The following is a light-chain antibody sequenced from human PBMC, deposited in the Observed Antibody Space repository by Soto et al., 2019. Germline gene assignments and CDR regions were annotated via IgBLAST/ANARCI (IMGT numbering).Light chain of an antibody. CDR3: QQYVRSPPSWT. J-gene: IGKJ1*01. V-gene: IGKV3-20*01. CDR2: DAS. CDR1: QSVSRSY. Sequence: ETVLTQSPGTLSLSPGESATLSCRASQSVSRSYVAWYQQKPGQAPRLLIYDASSRATGIPYRFSGSGSGTDFTLTISRLEPEDFAVYYCQQYVRSPPSWTFGQGTKVEI.